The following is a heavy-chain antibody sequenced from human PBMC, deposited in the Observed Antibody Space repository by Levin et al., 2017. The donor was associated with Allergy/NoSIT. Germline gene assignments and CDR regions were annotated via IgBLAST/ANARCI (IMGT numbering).Heavy chain of an antibody. J-gene: IGHJ4*02. Sequence: SCAASGFTFSSYAMSWVRQAPGKGLEWVSAISGSGGSTYYADSVKGRFTISRDNSKNTLYLQMNSLRAEDTAVYYCAKDGRSSSWYDTWPIDYWGQGTLVTVSS. CDR1: GFTFSSYA. D-gene: IGHD6-13*01. CDR2: ISGSGGST. V-gene: IGHV3-23*01. CDR3: AKDGRSSSWYDTWPIDY.